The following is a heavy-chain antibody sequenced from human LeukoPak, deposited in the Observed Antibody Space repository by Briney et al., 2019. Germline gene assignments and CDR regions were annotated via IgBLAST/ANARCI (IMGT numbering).Heavy chain of an antibody. J-gene: IGHJ4*02. CDR1: GGSISSYY. D-gene: IGHD3-16*02. Sequence: PSETLSLTCTVSGGSISSYYWSWIRQPAGKGLEWIGRIYTSGSTNYNPSLKSRVTISVDTSKNQFSLKLSSVTAADTAVYYCARDQRYVWGSYRSLDYWGQGTLVTVSS. CDR3: ARDQRYVWGSYRSLDY. V-gene: IGHV4-4*07. CDR2: IYTSGST.